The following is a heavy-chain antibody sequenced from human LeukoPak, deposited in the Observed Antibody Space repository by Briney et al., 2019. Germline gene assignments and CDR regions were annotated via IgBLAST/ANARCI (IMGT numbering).Heavy chain of an antibody. Sequence: AGGSLRLSCAASGFTLNNYGMHWVRQAPGKGLEWVAFIRYNGNNQYYADSVKGRFTISRDNPKNTLYLQMNSLKGDDTAVYYCAKDSAFYYIDVWGKGTTVIISS. V-gene: IGHV3-30*02. D-gene: IGHD3-10*01. CDR1: GFTLNNYG. J-gene: IGHJ6*03. CDR2: IRYNGNNQ. CDR3: AKDSAFYYIDV.